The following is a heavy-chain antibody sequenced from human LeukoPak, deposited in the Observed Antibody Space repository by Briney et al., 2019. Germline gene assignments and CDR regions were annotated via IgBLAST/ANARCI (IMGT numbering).Heavy chain of an antibody. CDR3: ARGQARLRFLEWLLDPFDY. CDR1: EFTFSNYG. CDR2: ISSSSSTI. D-gene: IGHD3-3*01. Sequence: GGSLRLSCEASEFTFSNYGMHWVRQAPGKGLEWVSYISSSSSTIYYADSVKGRFTISRDNAKNSLYLQMNSLRAEDTAVYYCARGQARLRFLEWLLDPFDYWGQGTLVTVSS. V-gene: IGHV3-48*01. J-gene: IGHJ4*02.